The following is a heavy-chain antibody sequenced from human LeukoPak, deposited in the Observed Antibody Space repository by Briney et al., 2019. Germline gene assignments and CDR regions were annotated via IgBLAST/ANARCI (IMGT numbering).Heavy chain of an antibody. CDR3: ARYGSGSYVVASGYFDY. V-gene: IGHV3-48*03. CDR2: ISSSGSTI. Sequence: PGGSLRLSCAASGVTFSSYEMNWVRQAPGKGLEWVSYISSSGSTIYYADSVKGRFTISRDNATNSLYLQMNSLRAEDTAVYYCARYGSGSYVVASGYFDYWGQGTLVTGSS. D-gene: IGHD3-10*01. J-gene: IGHJ4*02. CDR1: GVTFSSYE.